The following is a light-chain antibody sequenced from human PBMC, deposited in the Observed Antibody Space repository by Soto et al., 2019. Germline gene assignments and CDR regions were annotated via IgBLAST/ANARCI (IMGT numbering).Light chain of an antibody. CDR2: DAS. CDR1: QDISNY. CDR3: QQYDNLPLT. Sequence: DIQMTHSPSSLSASVGDRGTITFQASQDISNYLNWYQQKPGKAPKLLIYDASNLETGVPSRFGGSGSGTDFTFTISSLQPEDIATYYCQQYDNLPLTFGGGTKVDIK. J-gene: IGKJ4*01. V-gene: IGKV1-33*01.